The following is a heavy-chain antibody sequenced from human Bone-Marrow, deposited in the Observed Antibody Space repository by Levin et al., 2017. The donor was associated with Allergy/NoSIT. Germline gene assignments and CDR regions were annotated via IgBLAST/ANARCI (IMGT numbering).Heavy chain of an antibody. Sequence: GGSLRLSCVASGFSFSNYGMHWVRQAPGKGLQWVAVVSHDGNTQNYADSVKGRFAIPRAQSKNTIYLQMNSLRPEDTAVYCCARDPPEYGNGHDNWFDPWGQRILVTVSS. CDR1: GFSFSNYG. D-gene: IGHD1-1*01. J-gene: IGHJ5*02. CDR3: ARDPPEYGNGHDNWFDP. V-gene: IGHV3-30*03. CDR2: VSHDGNTQ.